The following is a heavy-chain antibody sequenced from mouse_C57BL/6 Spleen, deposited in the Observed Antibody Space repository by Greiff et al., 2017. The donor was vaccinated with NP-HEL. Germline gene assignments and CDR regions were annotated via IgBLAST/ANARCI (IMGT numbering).Heavy chain of an antibody. CDR1: GYAFSSSW. CDR3: ARSGDYYGSSYWYFDV. V-gene: IGHV1-82*01. D-gene: IGHD1-1*01. Sequence: QVQLKESGPELVKPGASVKISCKASGYAFSSSWMNWVKQRPGKGLEWIGRIYPGDGDTNYNGKFKGKATLTADKSSSTAYMQLSSLTSEDSAVYFCARSGDYYGSSYWYFDVWGTGTTVTVSS. CDR2: IYPGDGDT. J-gene: IGHJ1*03.